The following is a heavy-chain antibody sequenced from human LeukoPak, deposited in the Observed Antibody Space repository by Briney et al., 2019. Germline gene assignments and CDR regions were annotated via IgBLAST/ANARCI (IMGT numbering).Heavy chain of an antibody. Sequence: SETLSLTCTVSGGSISSYYWSWIRQPPGKGLEWIGYIYYSGSTNYNPSLKSRVTISVDTSKHQFSLKLSSVTAADTAVYYCARGSKQQLLYTWFDPWRQGTLVTVSS. V-gene: IGHV4-59*01. D-gene: IGHD6-13*01. CDR1: GGSISSYY. CDR3: ARGSKQQLLYTWFDP. J-gene: IGHJ5*02. CDR2: IYYSGST.